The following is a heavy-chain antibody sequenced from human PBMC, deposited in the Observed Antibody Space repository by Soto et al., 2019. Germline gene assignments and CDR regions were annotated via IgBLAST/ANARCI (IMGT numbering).Heavy chain of an antibody. CDR1: GGSLSGYY. V-gene: IGHV4-34*01. CDR3: ARGQEGVVATH. D-gene: IGHD5-12*01. Sequence: QVQLQQWGAGLLKPSETLSLNCAVTGGSLSGYYWSWIRQPPGKGLEWIGEVKDGGHTNYSPSLRGRVNISSDTSNNHFSLRLNSVTAADTGVYYCARGQEGVVATHWDQGSLVTVSS. J-gene: IGHJ4*02. CDR2: VKDGGHT.